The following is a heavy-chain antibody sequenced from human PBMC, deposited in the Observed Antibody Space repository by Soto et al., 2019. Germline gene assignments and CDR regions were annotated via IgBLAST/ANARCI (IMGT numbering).Heavy chain of an antibody. CDR1: GDSISSGSY. Sequence: SETLSLTCTFSGDSISSGSYWGWIRQPPGEGQEWIASIYHGGTTFYNPSLKSRISISVDTSKNQFSLRLTSVTAADTATYYCARVHVMVVAGSTFDYWGPGTRVIVS. J-gene: IGHJ4*03. CDR3: ARVHVMVVAGSTFDY. D-gene: IGHD6-19*01. V-gene: IGHV4-38-2*02. CDR2: IYHGGTT.